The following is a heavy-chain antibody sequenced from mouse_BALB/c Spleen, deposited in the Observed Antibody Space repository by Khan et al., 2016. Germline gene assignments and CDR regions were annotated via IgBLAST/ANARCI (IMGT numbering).Heavy chain of an antibody. D-gene: IGHD2-3*01. CDR1: GYTFTNYG. CDR3: ARRDGYYAWFAY. J-gene: IGHJ3*01. CDR2: INTNTGEP. Sequence: QIQLVQSGPELKKPGETVKISCKASGYTFTNYGMNWVKQAPGKGLKWMGWINTNTGEPTYAEEFKGRFAFSLETSASTAYLQINNLKNEDTATLFCARRDGYYAWFAYWGQGTLVTVSA. V-gene: IGHV9-3*02.